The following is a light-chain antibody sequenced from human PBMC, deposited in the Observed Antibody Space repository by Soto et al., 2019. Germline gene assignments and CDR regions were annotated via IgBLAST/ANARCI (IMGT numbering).Light chain of an antibody. CDR3: QHRSNWPRT. CDR1: QSVSTY. CDR2: DAS. Sequence: EIVLTQSPATLSLSPGARATLSCSASQSVSTYLAWYQQKPGQAPRLLIYDASNRATGIPARFSGSGSGPDFTLTISSLETEDFAVYYCQHRSNWPRTFGQGTKLESK. J-gene: IGKJ2*01. V-gene: IGKV3-11*01.